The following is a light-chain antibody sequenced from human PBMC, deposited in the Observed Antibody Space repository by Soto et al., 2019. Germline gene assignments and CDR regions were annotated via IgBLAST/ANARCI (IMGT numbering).Light chain of an antibody. V-gene: IGKV3-20*01. CDR3: QQYGSSPRLT. J-gene: IGKJ4*01. CDR2: GAS. CDR1: QSVSSSY. Sequence: EIVLTQSPGTLSLSPGERATLSCRASQSVSSSYLAWYQQKAGQAPRLLIYGASSRATGIPDRFSGSGSGTDFILTISRLEPEDFAVYYCQQYGSSPRLTFGGGTKVEIK.